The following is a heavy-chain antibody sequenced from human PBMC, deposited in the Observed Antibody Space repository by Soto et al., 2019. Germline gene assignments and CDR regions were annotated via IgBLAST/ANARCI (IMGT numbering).Heavy chain of an antibody. CDR1: GYTFTSYA. V-gene: IGHV1-3*01. Sequence: QVQLVQSGAEVKKPGASVKVSCKASGYTFTSYAMHWVRQAPGQRLEWMGWINAGNGNTKYSQKFQGRVTITRDTSASTAYMELSSLRSEDTAVYYCAREVGGYCSGGSCYKPFWWFDPWGQGTLVTVSS. CDR3: AREVGGYCSGGSCYKPFWWFDP. CDR2: INAGNGNT. J-gene: IGHJ5*02. D-gene: IGHD2-15*01.